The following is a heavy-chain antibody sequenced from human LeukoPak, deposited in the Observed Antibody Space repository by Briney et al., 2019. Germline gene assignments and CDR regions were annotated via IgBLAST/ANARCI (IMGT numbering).Heavy chain of an antibody. CDR2: ISWNSGSI. CDR1: GFTFDDYA. D-gene: IGHD6-19*01. J-gene: IGHJ4*02. V-gene: IGHV3-9*01. CDR3: AKDGIAVARYFDH. Sequence: PGGSLRLSCAASGFTFDDYAMHWVRQAPGKGLELVSGISWNSGSIGYADSVKGRFTISRDNAKNSLYLQMNSLRAEDTALYYCAKDGIAVARYFDHWGQGTLVTVSS.